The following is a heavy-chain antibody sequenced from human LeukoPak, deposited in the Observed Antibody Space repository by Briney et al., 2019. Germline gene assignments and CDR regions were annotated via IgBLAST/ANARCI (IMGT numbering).Heavy chain of an antibody. CDR1: GFTFSSYG. Sequence: GGSLRLSCAASGFTFSSYGMHWVRQAPGKGLEWVAVISYDGSNKYYADSVKGRFTISRDNSKNTLYLQMNSLRAEDTAVYYCANLPADYYDSSGYYPDLDYWGQGTLVTVSS. CDR2: ISYDGSNK. CDR3: ANLPADYYDSSGYYPDLDY. D-gene: IGHD3-22*01. V-gene: IGHV3-30*18. J-gene: IGHJ4*02.